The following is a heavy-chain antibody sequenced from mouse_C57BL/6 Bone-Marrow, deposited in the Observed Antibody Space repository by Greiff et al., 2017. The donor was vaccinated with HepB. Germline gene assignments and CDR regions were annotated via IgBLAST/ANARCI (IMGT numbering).Heavy chain of an antibody. J-gene: IGHJ4*01. Sequence: EVKVVDSGGGLVQSGRSLRLSCATSGFTFSDFYMEWVRQAPGKGLEWIAASRNKANDYTTEYSASVKGRFIVSRDTSQSILYLQMNALRAEDTAIYYCARDALITTVVARGYAMDYWGQGTSVTVSS. CDR3: ARDALITTVVARGYAMDY. CDR1: GFTFSDFY. V-gene: IGHV7-1*01. CDR2: SRNKANDYTT. D-gene: IGHD1-1*01.